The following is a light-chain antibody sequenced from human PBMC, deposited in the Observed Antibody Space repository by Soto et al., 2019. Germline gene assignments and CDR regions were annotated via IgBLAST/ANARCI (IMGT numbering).Light chain of an antibody. CDR2: DVS. Sequence: QSALTQPRSVSGSPGQSVTISCTGTSSDVGGYNYVSWYQQHPGKAPKLMIYDVSKRPSGVPDRFSGSKSGNTASLTISGLQAEDEADYYCCSYPGSYTSSYVFGXGTKVTVL. CDR3: CSYPGSYTSSYV. J-gene: IGLJ1*01. CDR1: SSDVGGYNY. V-gene: IGLV2-11*01.